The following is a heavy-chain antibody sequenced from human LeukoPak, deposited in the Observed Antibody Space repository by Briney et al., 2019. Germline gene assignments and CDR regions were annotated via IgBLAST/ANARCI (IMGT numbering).Heavy chain of an antibody. J-gene: IGHJ5*02. Sequence: SETLSLTCTVSGGSISSSNYYWGWIRQPPGKGPEWIGVIYYSGNTYYTPSLKSRVTMSIDTSKNQFSLRLSSVTAADTALYYCARGLPKHDYGDYGGTWFDPWGQGTLVTVSS. CDR3: ARGLPKHDYGDYGGTWFDP. CDR2: IYYSGNT. V-gene: IGHV4-39*07. CDR1: GGSISSSNYY. D-gene: IGHD4-17*01.